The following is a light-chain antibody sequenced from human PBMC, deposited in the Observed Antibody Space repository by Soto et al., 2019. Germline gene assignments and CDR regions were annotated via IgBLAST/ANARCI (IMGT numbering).Light chain of an antibody. J-gene: IGLJ2*01. CDR1: STNIGNNY. CDR3: GTWDSSLSAVV. V-gene: IGLV1-51*01. CDR2: DNN. Sequence: VLSQLPSVSATPGQKVTISCSGSSTNIGNNYVSWYQQLPGTAPKLLIYDNNKRPSGIPDRFSGSRSGTSATLGITGLQTGDEADYYCGTWDSSLSAVVFGGGTK.